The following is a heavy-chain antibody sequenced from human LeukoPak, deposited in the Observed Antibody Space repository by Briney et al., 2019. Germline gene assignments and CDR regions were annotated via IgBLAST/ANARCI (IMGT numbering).Heavy chain of an antibody. Sequence: SDTLSLTCTVCCASIRTYYRSWLRQPPPKGRAGMGYVYYIECTHYNPPLNRRATISIDTSKNHFSLKLSSVTAADTAVYYCARDAEWDCGGGTCYSHYGMDVWGQGTTVTVSS. CDR2: VYYIECT. CDR3: ARDAEWDCGGGTCYSHYGMDV. CDR1: CASIRTYY. D-gene: IGHD2-21*01. J-gene: IGHJ6*02. V-gene: IGHV4-59*01.